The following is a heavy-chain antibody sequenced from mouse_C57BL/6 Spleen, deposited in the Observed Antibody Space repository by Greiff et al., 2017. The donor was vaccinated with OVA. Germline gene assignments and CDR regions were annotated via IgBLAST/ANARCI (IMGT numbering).Heavy chain of an antibody. CDR1: GFTFSNYW. V-gene: IGHV6-3*01. J-gene: IGHJ2*01. Sequence: EVKLMESGGGLVQPGGSMKLSCVASGFTFSNYWMNWVRQSPEKGLEWVAQIRLKSDNYATHYAESVKGMFTISRDDSKRSVYLQMNNLRAEDTGIYYCTGYGSYYFDYWGQGTTLTVSS. CDR2: IRLKSDNYAT. CDR3: TGYGSYYFDY. D-gene: IGHD1-1*01.